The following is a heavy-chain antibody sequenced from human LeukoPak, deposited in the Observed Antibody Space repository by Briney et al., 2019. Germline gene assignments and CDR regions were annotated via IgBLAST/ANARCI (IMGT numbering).Heavy chain of an antibody. CDR1: GFTVSSNY. J-gene: IGHJ4*02. V-gene: IGHV3-33*08. D-gene: IGHD1-14*01. CDR2: VWANGNTK. CDR3: TRDNANRAYDY. Sequence: GGSLRLSCAASGFTVSSNYMSWVRQAPGKGLEWVAVVWANGNTKYYADSVKGRFTISRDNSKNTLHLQIDSLRAEDTATYYCTRDNANRAYDYWGQGTLVTVSS.